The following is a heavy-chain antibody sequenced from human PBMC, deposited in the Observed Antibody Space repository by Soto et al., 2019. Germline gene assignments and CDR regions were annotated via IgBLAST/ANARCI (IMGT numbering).Heavy chain of an antibody. V-gene: IGHV1-69*13. CDR2: IIPIFGTA. Sequence: SVKVSCKASGGTFSSYAISWLRQSPGQGLEWMGGIIPIFGTANYAQKFQGRATITADESTSTAYMELSSLRSEDTAVYYCARDYYDSSGYYRRDAFDIWGQGTMVTVSS. CDR3: ARDYYDSSGYYRRDAFDI. D-gene: IGHD3-22*01. J-gene: IGHJ3*02. CDR1: GGTFSSYA.